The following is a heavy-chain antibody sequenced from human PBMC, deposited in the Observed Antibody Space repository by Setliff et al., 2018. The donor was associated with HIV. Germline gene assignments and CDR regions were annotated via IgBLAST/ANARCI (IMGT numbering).Heavy chain of an antibody. J-gene: IGHJ4*02. D-gene: IGHD3-16*01. CDR2: ITSSRSNSI. CDR1: GFAFSDNP. Sequence: GESLKISCVASSGFAFSDNPMNWVRQAPGKGLEWIAYITSSRSNSIHYADSVKGRFIISRDNAKNSLHLQMNSLRAEDTAVYYCARLGGAGPYWGQGTLVTVSS. CDR3: ARLGGAGPY. V-gene: IGHV3-48*04.